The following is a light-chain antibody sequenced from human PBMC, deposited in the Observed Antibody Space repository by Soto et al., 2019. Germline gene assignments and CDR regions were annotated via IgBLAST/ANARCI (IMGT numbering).Light chain of an antibody. V-gene: IGKV3-15*01. CDR3: HHYNNWPPRNT. CDR1: QSVSSN. J-gene: IGKJ2*01. Sequence: EIVMTQSPATLSLSPGDRATLSCRASQSVSSNLVWYQQKPGQAPRLLSYDTSTRASDVPARFSGSGSETEFTLTISGLQSEDFGIYYCHHYNNWPPRNTFGQGTKLEIK. CDR2: DTS.